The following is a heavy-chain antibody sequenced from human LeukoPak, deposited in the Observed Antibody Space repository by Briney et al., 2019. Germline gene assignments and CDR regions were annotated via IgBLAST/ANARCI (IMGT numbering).Heavy chain of an antibody. CDR2: INPSSGGT. Sequence: GGSLRLSCAASGFTFTGYYMHWVRQAPGQGLEWMGWINPSSGGTNYAQKFHGRVTMTRDTSISTVYMELSRLRSDDTAVYYCARDVGEYCSSINCHASDYWGQGTLVTVSS. CDR3: ARDVGEYCSSINCHASDY. CDR1: GFTFTGYY. V-gene: IGHV1-2*02. D-gene: IGHD2-2*01. J-gene: IGHJ4*02.